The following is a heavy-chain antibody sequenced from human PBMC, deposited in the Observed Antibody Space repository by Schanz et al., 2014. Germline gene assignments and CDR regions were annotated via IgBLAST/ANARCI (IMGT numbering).Heavy chain of an antibody. CDR1: GFTFSNYG. CDR3: AKGSRSGSKVMDV. V-gene: IGHV3-33*03. CDR2: IWNDGNKK. J-gene: IGHJ6*03. D-gene: IGHD3-10*01. Sequence: QVQLVESGGGVVQSGGSLRLSCAASGFTFSNYGMHWVRQAPGKGLEWVAVIWNDGNKKYYSESVQGRFSISRDSAKNSLYLQMNSLRPEDTALYYCAKGSRSGSKVMDVWGKGTTVTVSS.